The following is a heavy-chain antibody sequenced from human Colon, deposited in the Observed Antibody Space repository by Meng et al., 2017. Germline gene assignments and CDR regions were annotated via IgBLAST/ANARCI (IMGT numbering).Heavy chain of an antibody. CDR2: IYYSGST. CDR1: GGSISSYY. D-gene: IGHD5-18*01. Sequence: ESGPGLAKPSETLSLTCTVSGGSISSYYWSWIRQPPGKGLEWIGYIYYSGSTNYNPSLKSRVTISVDTSKNQFSLKLSSVTAADTAVYYCAREVGAAVDTAMVIVSYGMDVWGQGTTVTVSS. J-gene: IGHJ6*02. CDR3: AREVGAAVDTAMVIVSYGMDV. V-gene: IGHV4-59*01.